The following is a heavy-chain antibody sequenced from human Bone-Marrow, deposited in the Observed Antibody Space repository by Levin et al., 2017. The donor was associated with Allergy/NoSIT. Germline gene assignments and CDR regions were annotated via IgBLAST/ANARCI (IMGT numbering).Heavy chain of an antibody. CDR1: GGSVSSLNYY. CDR2: MSYAATT. V-gene: IGHV4-61*01. J-gene: IGHJ3*02. CDR3: VGEAKSYATVI. Sequence: PSETLSLTCTVSGGSVSSLNYYWTWIRQPPGKGLEWIGFMSYAATTKYNPSLKSRVTVSVDSSKNQFSLKVTSVTSADTAVYYCVGEAKSYATVIWGQGTMVTVSS. D-gene: IGHD4-17*01.